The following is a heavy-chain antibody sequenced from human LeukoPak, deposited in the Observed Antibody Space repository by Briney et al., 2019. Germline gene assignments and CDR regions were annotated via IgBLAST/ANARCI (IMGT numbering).Heavy chain of an antibody. J-gene: IGHJ4*02. CDR1: GGSISSYY. D-gene: IGHD6-13*01. Sequence: SETLSLTCTVSGGSISSYYWSWIRQPPGKGLEWIGYIYCSGSTNYNPSLKSRVTISVDTSKNQFSLKLSSVTAADTAVYYCAREGYRAYYDYWGQGTLVTVSS. CDR2: IYCSGST. V-gene: IGHV4-59*01. CDR3: AREGYRAYYDY.